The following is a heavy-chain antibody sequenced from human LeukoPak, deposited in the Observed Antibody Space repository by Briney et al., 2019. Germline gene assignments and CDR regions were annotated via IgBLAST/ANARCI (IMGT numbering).Heavy chain of an antibody. D-gene: IGHD3-10*01. CDR3: AKGMVRGVIYFDY. Sequence: GGSLRLSCAASGFTFSDYYMSWIRQAPGKGLEWVSYISSSGSTIYYADSVKGRFTISRDNAKNSLYLQMNSLRAEDTAVYYCAKGMVRGVIYFDYWGQGTLVTVSS. CDR2: ISSSGSTI. CDR1: GFTFSDYY. V-gene: IGHV3-11*04. J-gene: IGHJ4*02.